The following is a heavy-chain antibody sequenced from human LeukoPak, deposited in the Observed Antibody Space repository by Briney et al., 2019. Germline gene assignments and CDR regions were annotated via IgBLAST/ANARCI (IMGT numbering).Heavy chain of an antibody. CDR3: ARAPSEIGGYYPEYFRH. CDR2: IKSDGRT. D-gene: IGHD3-22*01. V-gene: IGHV3-74*01. J-gene: IGHJ1*01. CDR1: GFTFSNYW. Sequence: GGSLRLSCAAAGFTFSNYWMHWVRQAPGKGLVWVSRIKSDGRTNYSDSVKGRFTISRDNAKNTVSLQMNSLRAEDTGVYYCARAPSEIGGYYPEYFRHWGQGTLVTVSS.